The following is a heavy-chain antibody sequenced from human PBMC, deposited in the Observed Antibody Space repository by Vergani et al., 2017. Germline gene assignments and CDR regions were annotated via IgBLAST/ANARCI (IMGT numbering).Heavy chain of an antibody. CDR2: IKNTGDRT. V-gene: IGHV3-23*01. Sequence: EVQLLQSEGAVVQPGGSLRLSCVASGFTFSSHAMSWVRQGHGQGLEGVSSIKNTGDRTFYADSVKGRFTISRDNSKNTLYLQMNSLRVEDTAVYYCGIGSDNYNWGQGTRVTVSS. D-gene: IGHD5-24*01. J-gene: IGHJ4*02. CDR1: GFTFSSHA. CDR3: GIGSDNYN.